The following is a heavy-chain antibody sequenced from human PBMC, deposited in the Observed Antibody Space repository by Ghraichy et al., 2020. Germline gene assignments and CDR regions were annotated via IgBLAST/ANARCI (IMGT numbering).Heavy chain of an antibody. D-gene: IGHD3-16*01. J-gene: IGHJ4*02. CDR2: ISYDGSNK. CDR3: ARDLLYGYYFDY. CDR1: GFTFSSYT. Sequence: GGSLRLSCAASGFTFSSYTMHWVRQAPGKGLEWVALISYDGSNKFYADSVKGRFTISRDNSKNTLFLQMNSLRAEDTAVYYCARDLLYGYYFDYWGQGTLVTVSS. V-gene: IGHV3-30*04.